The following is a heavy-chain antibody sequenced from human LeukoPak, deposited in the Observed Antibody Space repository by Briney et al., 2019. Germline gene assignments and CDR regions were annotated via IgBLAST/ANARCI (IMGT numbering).Heavy chain of an antibody. V-gene: IGHV1-18*01. D-gene: IGHD1-26*01. J-gene: IGHJ6*02. Sequence: ASVKVSCKASGYTFTSYGISWVRQAPGQGLEWMGWISAYNGNTNYAQKLQGRVTMTTDASTSTAYMELRSLRSDDTAVYYCARDLVGSGITRYYYGMDVWGQGTTVTVSS. CDR2: ISAYNGNT. CDR3: ARDLVGSGITRYYYGMDV. CDR1: GYTFTSYG.